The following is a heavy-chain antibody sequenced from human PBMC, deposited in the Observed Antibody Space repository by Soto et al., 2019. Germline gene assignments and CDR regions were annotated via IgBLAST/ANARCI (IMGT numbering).Heavy chain of an antibody. D-gene: IGHD3-22*01. CDR3: TSSPMTDSSGYSNWSDP. Sequence: PGGSLRLSCAASGFTFSGSAMHWVRQASGKGLEWVGRIRSKANSYATAYAASVKGRFTISRDDSKNTAYLQMNSLKTEDTAVYYCTSSPMTDSSGYSNWSDPWGQGTLVTVSS. CDR1: GFTFSGSA. J-gene: IGHJ5*02. CDR2: IRSKANSYAT. V-gene: IGHV3-73*01.